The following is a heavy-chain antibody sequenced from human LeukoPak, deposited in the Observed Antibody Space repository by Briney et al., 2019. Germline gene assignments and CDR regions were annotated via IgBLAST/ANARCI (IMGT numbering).Heavy chain of an antibody. CDR3: ARDHLIIWASYYFDY. D-gene: IGHD2-8*01. CDR2: INPNSGGT. V-gene: IGHV1-2*02. CDR1: GYTFTGYY. J-gene: IGHJ4*02. Sequence: ASVKVSCKASGYTFTGYYMHWVRQAPGQGLEWMGWINPNSGGTNYAQKFQGRVTMTRDTSISTAYMELSRLRSDDTAVYYCARDHLIIWASYYFDYWGQGTLVTVSS.